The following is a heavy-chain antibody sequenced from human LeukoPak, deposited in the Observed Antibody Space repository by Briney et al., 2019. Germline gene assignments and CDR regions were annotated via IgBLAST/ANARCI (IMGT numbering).Heavy chain of an antibody. J-gene: IGHJ3*02. CDR2: ISGSGDSA. V-gene: IGHV3-23*01. D-gene: IGHD2-21*02. CDR3: ARAPVQYCGGDCDAFDI. CDR1: GLTFSSYA. Sequence: GGSLRLSCAASGLTFSSYAMSWVRQAPGKGLEWVSVISGSGDSAYYADSVKGRFTISRDNSKNTLYLQMNSLRAGDTAVFYCARAPVQYCGGDCDAFDIWGQGTMVTVSS.